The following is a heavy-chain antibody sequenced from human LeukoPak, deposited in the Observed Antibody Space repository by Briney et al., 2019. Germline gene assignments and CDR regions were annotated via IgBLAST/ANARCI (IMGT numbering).Heavy chain of an antibody. CDR3: ARGTDAGHYYYYYMDV. CDR1: GYSISSGYY. Sequence: SETLSLTCTVSGYSISSGYYWSWIRQPAGKGLEWIGRIYTSGSTNYNPSLKSRVTMSVDTSKNQFSLKLSSVTAADTAVYYCARGTDAGHYYYYYMDVRGKGTTVTISS. D-gene: IGHD2-2*01. CDR2: IYTSGST. V-gene: IGHV4-4*07. J-gene: IGHJ6*03.